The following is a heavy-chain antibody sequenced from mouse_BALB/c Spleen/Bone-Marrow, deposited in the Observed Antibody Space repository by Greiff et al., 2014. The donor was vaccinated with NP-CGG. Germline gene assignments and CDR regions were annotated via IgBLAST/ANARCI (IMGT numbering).Heavy chain of an antibody. Sequence: VQLQQPGAELVKPGASVKLSCTVSGFNIKDTYMHWVKQRPEQGLEWIGRIDPANGNTKYDPKFQGKATITADTSSNTAYLQLSSLTSEDTAVYYCARYYYGSSYFDYWGQGTTLTVSS. CDR1: GFNIKDTY. CDR2: IDPANGNT. J-gene: IGHJ2*01. D-gene: IGHD1-1*01. CDR3: ARYYYGSSYFDY. V-gene: IGHV14-3*02.